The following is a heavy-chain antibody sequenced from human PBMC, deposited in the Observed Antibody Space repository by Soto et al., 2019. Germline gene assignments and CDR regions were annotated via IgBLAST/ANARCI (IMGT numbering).Heavy chain of an antibody. Sequence: PGGSLRLSCAASGFAVGGFYMNWVRQAPGKGLEWVSVMFTTGTTYYADSVKGRFTISRDDSKNTLYLQMNSLRAEDTAVYYCARDRDYGGNSGGYNWFDPWGQGTLVTVSS. V-gene: IGHV3-53*01. CDR2: MFTTGTT. CDR1: GFAVGGFY. J-gene: IGHJ5*02. D-gene: IGHD4-17*01. CDR3: ARDRDYGGNSGGYNWFDP.